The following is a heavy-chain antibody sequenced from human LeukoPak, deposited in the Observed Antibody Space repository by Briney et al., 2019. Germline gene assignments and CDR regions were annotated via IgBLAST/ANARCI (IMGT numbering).Heavy chain of an antibody. Sequence: SETLSLTCGVSSVSISGGGSCWNWIRQPPGKGLEWIGYIYYSGSTNYNPSLKSRVTISVDTSKNQFSLKLSSVTAADTAVYYCARGGGQSYYYYYMDVWGKGTTVTVSS. J-gene: IGHJ6*03. D-gene: IGHD2-15*01. V-gene: IGHV4-61*08. CDR1: SVSISGGGSC. CDR2: IYYSGST. CDR3: ARGGGQSYYYYYMDV.